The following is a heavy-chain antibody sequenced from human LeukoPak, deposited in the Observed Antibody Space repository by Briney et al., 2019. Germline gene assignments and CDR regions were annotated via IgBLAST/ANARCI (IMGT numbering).Heavy chain of an antibody. J-gene: IGHJ4*02. CDR3: AREIRYYYDSSGYYPFDY. D-gene: IGHD3-22*01. Sequence: ASVKVSCKASGYTFTGYYIHWVRQAPGQGLEWMGWINPNSGGTNYAQKFQGRVTMTRDTSISTAYMELSRLRSDDTAAYYCAREIRYYYDSSGYYPFDYWGQGTLVTVSS. CDR2: INPNSGGT. CDR1: GYTFTGYY. V-gene: IGHV1-2*02.